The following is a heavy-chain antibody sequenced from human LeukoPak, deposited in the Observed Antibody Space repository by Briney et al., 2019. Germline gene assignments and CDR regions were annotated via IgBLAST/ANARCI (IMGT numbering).Heavy chain of an antibody. CDR3: ARSMEQQLVLFDY. CDR2: IYYSGST. D-gene: IGHD6-13*01. J-gene: IGHJ4*02. Sequence: SETLSLTCTVSGGSISSSSYYWGWIRQPPGKGLEWIGSIYYSGSTYYNPSLKSRVTISVDTSKNQFSLKLSSVTAADTAVYYCARSMEQQLVLFDYWGQGTLVTVSS. V-gene: IGHV4-39*01. CDR1: GGSISSSSYY.